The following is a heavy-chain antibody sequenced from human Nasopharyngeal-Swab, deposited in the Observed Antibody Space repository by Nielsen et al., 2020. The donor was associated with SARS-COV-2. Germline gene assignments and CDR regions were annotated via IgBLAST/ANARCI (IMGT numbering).Heavy chain of an antibody. CDR3: ARCGDDCLKTPTLYYFDY. V-gene: IGHV4-59*01. D-gene: IGHD2-21*02. J-gene: IGHJ4*02. Sequence: WIRQPPGKGLEWIGYIYYSGSTNYNPSLKSRVTISVDTSKNQFSLKLSSVTAADTAVYYCARCGDDCLKTPTLYYFDYWGQGTLVTVSS. CDR2: IYYSGST.